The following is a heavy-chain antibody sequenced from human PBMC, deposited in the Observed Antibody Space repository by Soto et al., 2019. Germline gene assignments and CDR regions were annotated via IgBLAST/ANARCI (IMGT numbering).Heavy chain of an antibody. Sequence: QVQLVESGGGVVQPGTSLRVSCVGSGFTFRSYVIHWVRQAPGKGLEWVALTSYDGSDKYYGNSVRGRFTISRDNSRNTVDLQMDSLRLEDTALYYCARWGTTGGLDVWGQGTLV. V-gene: IGHV3-30*19. J-gene: IGHJ1*01. CDR1: GFTFRSYV. CDR2: TSYDGSDK. D-gene: IGHD3-16*01. CDR3: ARWGTTGGLDV.